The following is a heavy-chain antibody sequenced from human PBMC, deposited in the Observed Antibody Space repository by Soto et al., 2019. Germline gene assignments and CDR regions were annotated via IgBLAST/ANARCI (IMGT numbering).Heavy chain of an antibody. CDR1: GGSISSGGYY. V-gene: IGHV4-61*08. CDR3: AREGSPRGVRGGIYY. CDR2: IYYSGST. J-gene: IGHJ4*02. D-gene: IGHD3-10*01. Sequence: PSETLSLTCAVSGGSISSGGYYWSWIRQPPGKGLEWIGYIYYSGSTNYNPSLKSRVTISVDTSKNQFSLKLSSVTAADTAVYYCAREGSPRGVRGGIYYWGQGTLVTVSS.